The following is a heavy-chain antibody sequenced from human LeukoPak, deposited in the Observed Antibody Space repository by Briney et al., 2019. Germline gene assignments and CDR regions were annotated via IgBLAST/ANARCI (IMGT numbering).Heavy chain of an antibody. CDR2: INHSGST. V-gene: IGHV4-34*01. Sequence: PSETLSLTCAVYGGSFSGYYWSWIRQPPGKGLEWIGEINHSGSTNYNPSLKSRVTISVDTSKNQFSLKLSSVTAADTAVYYCARGEFRYYFDYWGQGTLVTVSS. D-gene: IGHD3-10*01. CDR3: ARGEFRYYFDY. J-gene: IGHJ4*02. CDR1: GGSFSGYY.